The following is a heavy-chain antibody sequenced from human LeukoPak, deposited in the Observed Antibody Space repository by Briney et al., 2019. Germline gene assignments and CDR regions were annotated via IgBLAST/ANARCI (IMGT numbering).Heavy chain of an antibody. V-gene: IGHV3-66*01. D-gene: IGHD3-22*01. CDR3: ARETYYYDSSGYRWFDP. J-gene: IGHJ5*02. CDR2: IYSGGST. CDR1: GFTVSSNY. Sequence: GGSLRLSCAASGFTVSSNYMSWVRQAPGKGLEWVSVIYSGGSTYYADSVKGRFTISRDNSKNALYLQMNSLRAEDTAVYYCARETYYYDSSGYRWFDPWGQGTLVTVSS.